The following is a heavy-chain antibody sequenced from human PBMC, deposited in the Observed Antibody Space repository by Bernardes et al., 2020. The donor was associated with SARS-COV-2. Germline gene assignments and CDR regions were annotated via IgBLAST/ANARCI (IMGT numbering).Heavy chain of an antibody. CDR3: AKARSLFMLYYDDAFDI. Sequence: GGSLRLSCAASGFSFNNYAMHWVRQAPGKGLEWVADISQEGSKRNFADSVKGLITVSRDSAKNMVYLQMNSLRSEETAVYYCAKARSLFMLYYDDAFDIWDQGTMVIVSS. CDR1: GFSFNNYA. V-gene: IGHV3-30*18. D-gene: IGHD2-8*01. J-gene: IGHJ3*02. CDR2: ISQEGSKR.